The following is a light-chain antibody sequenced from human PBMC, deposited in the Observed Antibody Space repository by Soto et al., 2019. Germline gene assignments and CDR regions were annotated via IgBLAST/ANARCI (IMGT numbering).Light chain of an antibody. Sequence: QAVVTQEPSLTVSPGGTVTLTCGSSTGAVTSGHYPYWFQLKPGQAPRTLIYDTSNKHSWTPARFSGSLLGGKAALTLSGAQPEDEAEYFCLVFDNGPRVFGGGTKVTVL. CDR2: DTS. V-gene: IGLV7-46*01. CDR1: TGAVTSGHY. J-gene: IGLJ2*01. CDR3: LVFDNGPRV.